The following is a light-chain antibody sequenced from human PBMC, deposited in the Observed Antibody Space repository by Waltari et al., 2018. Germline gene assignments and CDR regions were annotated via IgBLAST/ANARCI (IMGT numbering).Light chain of an antibody. V-gene: IGLV2-14*01. CDR2: EVS. J-gene: IGLJ2*01. Sequence: QAALTHPASASASPAQSVPISCPGTISDVGRYNYFSWYQQHPGKSPKLMIYEVSNRPSGVSNRFSGSKSGNTASLTISGLQAEDEADYYCSSYTSSSTLVVFGGGTKLTVL. CDR1: ISDVGRYNY. CDR3: SSYTSSSTLVV.